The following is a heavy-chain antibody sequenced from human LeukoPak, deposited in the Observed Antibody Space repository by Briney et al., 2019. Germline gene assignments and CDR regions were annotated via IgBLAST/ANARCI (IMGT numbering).Heavy chain of an antibody. CDR1: GDSVSSNIAA. Sequence: SQTLSLTCAISGDSVSSNIAAGNWIRQSPSRALELLGSTHYSSRLYNDYAVSVKSRITISADTSKNQFSLQLNSVTPEDTAVYYCASSQGDIDVRGTGTSVTASS. V-gene: IGHV6-1*01. D-gene: IGHD1-26*01. CDR2: THYSSRLYN. J-gene: IGHJ6*03. CDR3: ASSQGDIDV.